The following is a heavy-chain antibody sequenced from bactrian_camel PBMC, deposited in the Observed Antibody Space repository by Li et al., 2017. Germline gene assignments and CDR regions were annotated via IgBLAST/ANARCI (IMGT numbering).Heavy chain of an antibody. CDR1: EFTYSRTW. J-gene: IGHJ4*01. CDR2: IDRDGRT. V-gene: IGHV3S26*01. CDR3: AATTSLSCYAYGLGRVTRFPY. D-gene: IGHD5*01. Sequence: HVQLVESGGGSVSAGGSLRLSCTASEFTYSRTWLGWFRQAPGKEREGVALIDRDGRTMYADSVKGRFTISKDNAKNTLYLHLNSLKPEDTAMYSCAATTSLSCYAYGLGRVTRFPYRGQGTQVTVS.